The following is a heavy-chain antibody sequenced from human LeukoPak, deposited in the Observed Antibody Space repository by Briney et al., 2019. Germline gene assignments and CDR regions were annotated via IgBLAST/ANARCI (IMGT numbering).Heavy chain of an antibody. Sequence: SETLSLTCAVYSGSFSGYYWSWIRQPPGKGLEWVGEIYHSGSTNYNPSLKSRVTISVDTSKNQFSLKLSSVTAADTAVYYCARGFATMVRGVVLDFWGLGTLVTVSS. CDR2: IYHSGST. D-gene: IGHD3-10*01. J-gene: IGHJ4*02. V-gene: IGHV4-34*01. CDR3: ARGFATMVRGVVLDF. CDR1: SGSFSGYY.